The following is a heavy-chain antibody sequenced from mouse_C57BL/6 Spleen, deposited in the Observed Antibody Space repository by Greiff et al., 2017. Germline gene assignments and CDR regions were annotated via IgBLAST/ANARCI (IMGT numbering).Heavy chain of an antibody. D-gene: IGHD1-1*01. J-gene: IGHJ1*03. CDR3: ARGPITTVVATFPYWYFDV. CDR1: GYTFTSYW. Sequence: QVQLQQPGAELVKPGASVKLSCKASGYTFTSYWMHWVKQRPGQGLEWIGMIHPNSGSTNYNEKFKSKATLTVDKSSSTAYMQLSSLTSEDSAVYYCARGPITTVVATFPYWYFDVWGTGTTVTVSS. V-gene: IGHV1-64*01. CDR2: IHPNSGST.